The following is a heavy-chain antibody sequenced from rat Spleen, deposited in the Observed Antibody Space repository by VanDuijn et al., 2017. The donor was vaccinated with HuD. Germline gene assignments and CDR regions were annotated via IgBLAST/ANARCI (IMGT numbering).Heavy chain of an antibody. CDR1: GFTFSDCY. CDR2: ISHDGSST. J-gene: IGHJ3*01. CDR3: TTENYWFAY. D-gene: IGHD1-10*01. Sequence: EVQLVESDGGLVQPGRSLKLSCAASGFTFSDCYMAWVRQAPTKGLEWVATISHDGSSTYYRGSVKGRFTISRDNARSTLYLQMDSLRSEDTATYYCTTENYWFAYWGQGTLVTVSS. V-gene: IGHV5-20*01.